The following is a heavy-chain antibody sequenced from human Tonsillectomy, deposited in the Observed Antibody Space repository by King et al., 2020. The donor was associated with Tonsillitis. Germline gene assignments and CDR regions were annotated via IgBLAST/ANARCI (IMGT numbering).Heavy chain of an antibody. J-gene: IGHJ4*02. CDR1: GGTFSRFT. D-gene: IGHD2-2*01. V-gene: IGHV1-69*01. Sequence: VQLVESGAEVKKPGSSVKVSCKASGGTFSRFTIAWVRQAPGQGLEWMGGVIPIFGTANYAQRFQGRLTLTADESTSTAYMELNSLRSDDTAVYYCATPGDKGVVPAANYFEYWGQGTLVTVSS. CDR3: ATPGDKGVVPAANYFEY. CDR2: VIPIFGTA.